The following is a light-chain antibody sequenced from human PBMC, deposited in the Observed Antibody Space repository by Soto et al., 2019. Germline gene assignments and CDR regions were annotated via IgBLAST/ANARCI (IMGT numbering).Light chain of an antibody. CDR2: AVS. J-gene: IGKJ2*04. V-gene: IGKV3-20*01. CDR3: QQYRGS. CDR1: QSVSSTY. Sequence: EIVLTQSPGILSLSPGERATLSCRASQSVSSTYLAWYQQKPGRAPRLLIYAVSSRATGIPDRFRGSGSGTDYSLTISRVEPEDFAVYYCQQYRGSFGQGTKLEMK.